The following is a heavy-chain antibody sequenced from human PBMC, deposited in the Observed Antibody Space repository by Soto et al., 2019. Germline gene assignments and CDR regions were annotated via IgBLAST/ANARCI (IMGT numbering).Heavy chain of an antibody. Sequence: QVQLQESGPGLVKPSETLTLTCAVSGASISTGKWWSWVRQPPGKGLEWIGDISHSVSANYNPALRSRVTIEVDKSKNPFSLKLSVTAADTAMYYCTRDGDYGYSLAYWGQGTLVTVSS. D-gene: IGHD5-18*01. CDR1: GASISTGKW. V-gene: IGHV4-4*02. CDR2: ISHSVSA. CDR3: TRDGDYGYSLAY. J-gene: IGHJ4*02.